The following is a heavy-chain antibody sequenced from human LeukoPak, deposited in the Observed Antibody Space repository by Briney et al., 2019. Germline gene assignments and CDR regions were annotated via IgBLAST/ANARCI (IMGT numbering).Heavy chain of an antibody. CDR3: ASRVYYYGSGSYYSWFDP. J-gene: IGHJ5*02. CDR2: SHHSGST. CDR1: GYSISSGYY. V-gene: IGHV4-38-2*01. Sequence: SETLSLTCAVSGYSISSGYYWCFSQQPPGKRLEWIRSSHHSGSTYYKPSLKSRVTISVDTSKNQFSPKLSSVTAADTAVYYCASRVYYYGSGSYYSWFDPWGQGTLVTVSS. D-gene: IGHD3-10*01.